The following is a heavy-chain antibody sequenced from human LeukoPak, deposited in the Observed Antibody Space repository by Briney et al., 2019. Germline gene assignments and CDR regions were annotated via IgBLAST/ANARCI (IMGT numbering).Heavy chain of an antibody. CDR3: ARDRYFIGFDY. J-gene: IGHJ4*02. D-gene: IGHD3-9*01. Sequence: SETLSLTCSVSGGSISSDDYYWSWIRQPPGKGLEWIGHIYYSGTTDYNPTLRSRVSISVDTSKNQFSLKLSSVTAADTAVYYCARDRYFIGFDYWGQGTLVTVSS. CDR2: IYYSGTT. V-gene: IGHV4-30-4*01. CDR1: GGSISSDDYY.